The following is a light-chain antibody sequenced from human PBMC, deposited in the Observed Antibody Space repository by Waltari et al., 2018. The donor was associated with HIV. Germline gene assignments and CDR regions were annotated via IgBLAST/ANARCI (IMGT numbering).Light chain of an antibody. CDR1: FRSVTTSSY. Sequence: QNVVPHESSLTVSPGGSVTLTCGLPFRSVTTSSYPNWFQQRPAPPPTTFIYAGDTTHPSTPACYSGSVPADKPTLTLTEVRHEDEDVYYSLLYVAGSYLFGGGTFVTVL. J-gene: IGLJ2*01. CDR3: LLYVAGSYL. CDR2: AGD. V-gene: IGLV7-43*01.